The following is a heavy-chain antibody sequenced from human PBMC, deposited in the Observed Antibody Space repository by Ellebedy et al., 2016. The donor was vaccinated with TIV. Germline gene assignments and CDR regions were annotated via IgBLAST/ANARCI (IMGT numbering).Heavy chain of an antibody. CDR3: ARISRDAFDV. CDR1: GLSVNSDGMR. Sequence: SGPTLVKPTETLTLTCTLSGLSVNSDGMRLVWIRQPPGKALEWLARIDWDDDTFYTTSLRTRLTIPKDTSKNQVILTMTVMEPVDTATYYCARISRDAFDVWGQGAVVTVSS. J-gene: IGHJ3*01. V-gene: IGHV2-70*04. CDR2: IDWDDDT.